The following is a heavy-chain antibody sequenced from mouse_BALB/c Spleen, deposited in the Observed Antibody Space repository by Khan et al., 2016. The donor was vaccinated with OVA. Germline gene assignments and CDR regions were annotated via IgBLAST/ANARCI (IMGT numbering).Heavy chain of an antibody. Sequence: QIQLVQSGAELMKPGASVKISCKATGYTFSSYSIVWVKQRPGHGLEWIGEILPGSGSINCNQKFKGKATFTADTSSNTVYMQVSSLPSDDSAVYYCARKDYSVNKDCRYFDVWGAGTTVTVSS. CDR1: GYTFSSYS. J-gene: IGHJ1*01. D-gene: IGHD1-1*01. CDR3: ARKDYSVNKDCRYFDV. CDR2: ILPGSGSI. V-gene: IGHV1-9*01.